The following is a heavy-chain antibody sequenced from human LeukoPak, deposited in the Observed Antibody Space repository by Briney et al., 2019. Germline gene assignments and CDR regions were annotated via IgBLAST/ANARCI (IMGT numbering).Heavy chain of an antibody. V-gene: IGHV4-59*01. CDR3: ARETPGAGHLDY. CDR1: GGSISSYY. CDR2: IYYSGGT. J-gene: IGHJ4*02. D-gene: IGHD7-27*01. Sequence: SETLSLTCTVSGGSISSYYWSWIRQPPGKGLEWIGYIYYSGGTHYNPSLKSRVTMLVDTSKNQFSLKLTAVTAADTAVYYCARETPGAGHLDYWGQGSLVTVSS.